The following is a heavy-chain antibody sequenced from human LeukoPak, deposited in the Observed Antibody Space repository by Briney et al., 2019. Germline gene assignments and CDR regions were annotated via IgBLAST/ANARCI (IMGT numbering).Heavy chain of an antibody. Sequence: GGSLRPSCAASGFTFSSYGMHWVRQAPGKRLEWVAVIWYDGSNKYYADSVKGRFTISRDNSKNTLYLQMNSLRAEDTAVYYCARVSGPHYYYYYMHVWGKGTTVTVSS. CDR1: GFTFSSYG. J-gene: IGHJ6*03. CDR3: ARVSGPHYYYYYMHV. D-gene: IGHD3-10*01. CDR2: IWYDGSNK. V-gene: IGHV3-33*01.